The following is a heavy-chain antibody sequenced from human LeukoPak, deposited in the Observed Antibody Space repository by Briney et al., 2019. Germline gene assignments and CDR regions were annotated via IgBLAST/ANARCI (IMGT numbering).Heavy chain of an antibody. CDR1: GFTFSSYA. D-gene: IGHD2-8*01. V-gene: IGHV3-23*01. CDR3: AKNTNVFGSIVDY. CDR2: ISGSGGST. J-gene: IGHJ4*02. Sequence: GGSPRLSCAASGFTFSSYAMSWVRQAPWKGLEWVSAISGSGGSTYYADSVKGRFTISRDNSKNTLYLQMNSLRAEDTAVYYCAKNTNVFGSIVDYWGQGTLVTVSS.